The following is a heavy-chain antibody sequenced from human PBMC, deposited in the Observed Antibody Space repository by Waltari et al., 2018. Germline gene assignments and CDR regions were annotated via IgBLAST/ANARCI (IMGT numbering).Heavy chain of an antibody. CDR3: AGGEGELSLFHASDY. J-gene: IGHJ4*02. V-gene: IGHV3-48*01. D-gene: IGHD3-16*02. CDR2: ISSSSSTI. Sequence: EVQLVESGGGLVQPGGSLRLSCAASGFTFSSYSMNWVRQAPGKGLEWVSYISSSSSTIYYADSVKGRFTISRDNAKNSLYLQMNSLRAEDTAVYYCAGGEGELSLFHASDYWGQGTLVTVSS. CDR1: GFTFSSYS.